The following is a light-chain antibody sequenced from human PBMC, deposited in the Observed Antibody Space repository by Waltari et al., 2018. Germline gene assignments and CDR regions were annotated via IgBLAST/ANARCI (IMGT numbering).Light chain of an antibody. V-gene: IGLV4-69*01. Sequence: QLMLTQSPSASASLGASVNLPCTLSSGSSSYPIPWPQQQPEKGPRYLMKVDSDGSHIKGDGIPDRFSGSSSGAERYLTISGLQSEDEADYYCQTGGFGIWVFGGGTKLTVL. CDR3: QTGGFGIWV. CDR2: VDSDGSH. J-gene: IGLJ3*02. CDR1: SGSSSYP.